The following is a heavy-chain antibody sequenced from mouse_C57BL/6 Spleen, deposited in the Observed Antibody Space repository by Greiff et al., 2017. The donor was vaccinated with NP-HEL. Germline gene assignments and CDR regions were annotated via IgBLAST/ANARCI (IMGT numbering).Heavy chain of an antibody. J-gene: IGHJ3*01. CDR3: ARDLIY. CDR2: ISDGGSYT. CDR1: GFTFSSYA. V-gene: IGHV5-4*01. Sequence: EVNVVESGGGLVKPGGSLKLSCAASGFTFSSYAMSWVRQTPEKRLEWVATISDGGSYTYYPDNVKGRFTISRDNAKNNLYLQMSHLKSEDTAMYYCARDLIYWGQGTLVTVSA.